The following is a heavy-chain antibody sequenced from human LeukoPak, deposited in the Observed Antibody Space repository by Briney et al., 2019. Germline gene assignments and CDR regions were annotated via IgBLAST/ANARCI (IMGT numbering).Heavy chain of an antibody. Sequence: GGSLRLSCAASGFSISNYNMNWVRQAPGKGLEWLSSISSSSSTIFYADSVKGRLTISRDNAKNSLFLQMNSLRADDTAVYYCATEPLYYYYMDVWGKGTTVTVSS. CDR2: ISSSSSTI. J-gene: IGHJ6*03. V-gene: IGHV3-48*01. CDR3: ATEPLYYYYMDV. D-gene: IGHD1-14*01. CDR1: GFSISNYN.